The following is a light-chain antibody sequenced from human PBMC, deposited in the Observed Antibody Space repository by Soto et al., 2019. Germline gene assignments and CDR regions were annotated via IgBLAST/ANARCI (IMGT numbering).Light chain of an antibody. J-gene: IGLJ2*01. Sequence: QSVLTQPASVSGSPGQSITISCTGTSSDVGGYNYVSWYQQHPGKAPKLMIYDVSNRPSGVSNRFSGSKSGNTASLTISGLQGEDEADYYCSSYTGSSTYVVFGRGTKLTVL. V-gene: IGLV2-14*01. CDR1: SSDVGGYNY. CDR2: DVS. CDR3: SSYTGSSTYVV.